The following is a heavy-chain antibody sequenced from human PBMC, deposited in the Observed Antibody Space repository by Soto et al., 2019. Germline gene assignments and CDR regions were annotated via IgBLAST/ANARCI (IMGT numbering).Heavy chain of an antibody. D-gene: IGHD4-17*01. Sequence: SETLSLTCAVSGGSLSSSNWWCWVRQPPGKALEWLGEIFYSGSTKYNPSLNSRVTISADQSKNHLSLRLSSVTAADTAVYYCVHHGGDHYYNDFWGQGILVT. CDR1: GGSLSSSNW. J-gene: IGHJ4*01. CDR2: IFYSGST. V-gene: IGHV4-4*02. CDR3: VHHGGDHYYNDF.